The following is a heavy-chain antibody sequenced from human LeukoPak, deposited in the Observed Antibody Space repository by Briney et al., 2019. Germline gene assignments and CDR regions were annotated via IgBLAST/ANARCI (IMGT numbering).Heavy chain of an antibody. CDR1: GFTFSSYA. CDR2: TSGSGTNT. CDR3: AKGDKPVIAMVKFDY. D-gene: IGHD5-18*01. Sequence: GGSLRLSCAASGFTFSSYAMNWVCQAPGKGLEWVSGTSGSGTNTYYADSVKGRFTISRDNSKNTLYMQMNSLRAEDTAVYYCAKGDKPVIAMVKFDYWGQGTLVTVSS. J-gene: IGHJ4*02. V-gene: IGHV3-23*01.